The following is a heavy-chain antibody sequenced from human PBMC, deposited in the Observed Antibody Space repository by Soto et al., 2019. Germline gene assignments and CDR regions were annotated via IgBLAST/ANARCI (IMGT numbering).Heavy chain of an antibody. CDR3: ARASVAGRRFDY. Sequence: ASVKVSCKASGYPFTSNYIHWVRQAPGQGPEWMGVINPSGGSTTYAQKSQGRVTMTRDTSTSTVYMELSSLRSDDTAVYYCARASVAGRRFDYWGQGTLVTVSS. CDR1: GYPFTSNY. CDR2: INPSGGST. J-gene: IGHJ4*02. V-gene: IGHV1-46*01. D-gene: IGHD6-19*01.